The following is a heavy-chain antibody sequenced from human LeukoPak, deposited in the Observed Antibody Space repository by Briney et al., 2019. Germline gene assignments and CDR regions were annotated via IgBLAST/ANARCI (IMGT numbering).Heavy chain of an antibody. CDR2: VSTTGGST. CDR3: AKCSGWFVRGKDYYYYYMDV. D-gene: IGHD6-19*01. Sequence: GGSLRLSCAASGFTFSSYVMSWVRQASGKGLEWVSTVSTTGGSTYYADSVKGRFTISRDNSKDTLYLQMNSLRAEDTAVYYCAKCSGWFVRGKDYYYYYMDVWGKGTTVTVSS. CDR1: GFTFSSYV. V-gene: IGHV3-23*01. J-gene: IGHJ6*03.